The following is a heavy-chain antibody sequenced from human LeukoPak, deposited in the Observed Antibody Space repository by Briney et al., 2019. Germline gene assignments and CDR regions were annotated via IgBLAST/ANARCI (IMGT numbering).Heavy chain of an antibody. CDR1: GGSFSGYY. CDR2: INHSGST. CDR3: ARVVSSSWDYYYYMDV. Sequence: PSETLSLTCAVYGGSFSGYYWSWIRQPPGKGLEWIGEINHSGSTNYNPSLKSRVTISVDTSKNQFSLKLNSVTAADTAVYYCARVVSSSWDYYYYMDVWGKGTTVTISS. J-gene: IGHJ6*03. D-gene: IGHD6-13*01. V-gene: IGHV4-34*01.